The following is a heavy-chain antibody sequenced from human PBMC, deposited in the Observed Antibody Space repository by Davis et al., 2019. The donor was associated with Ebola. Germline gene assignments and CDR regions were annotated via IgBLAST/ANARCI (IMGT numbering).Heavy chain of an antibody. CDR2: IRYDGSNK. V-gene: IGHV3-30*02. CDR3: ASGTGAFDI. Sequence: GESLKISCAASGFTFSSYGMHWVRQAPGKGLEWVAFIRYDGSNKYYADSVKGRFTISRDNSKNTLYLQMNSLRAEDTAVYYCASGTGAFDIWGQGTMVTVSS. CDR1: GFTFSSYG. J-gene: IGHJ3*02. D-gene: IGHD1-14*01.